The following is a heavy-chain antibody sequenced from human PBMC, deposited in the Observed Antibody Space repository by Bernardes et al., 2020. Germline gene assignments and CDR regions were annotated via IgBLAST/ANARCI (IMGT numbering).Heavy chain of an antibody. V-gene: IGHV4-39*01. CDR1: GGSISSISYY. CDR3: AGDSSSSRYYYYGMDV. J-gene: IGHJ6*04. CDR2: IYYSGST. Sequence: SETLSLTCTVSGGSISSISYYWGWLLQPPGKGLEWIGSIYYSGSTYYNPSLKSRVTISVDTSKNQFSLKLSSVTAADTAVYYCAGDSSSSRYYYYGMDVWGKGTTVTVSS. D-gene: IGHD6-6*01.